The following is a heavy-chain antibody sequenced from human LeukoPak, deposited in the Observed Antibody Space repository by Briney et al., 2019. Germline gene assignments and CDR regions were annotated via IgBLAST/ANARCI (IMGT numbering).Heavy chain of an antibody. CDR1: GGSFSGYY. D-gene: IGHD1-1*01. CDR2: IYGSGNT. J-gene: IGHJ3*02. Sequence: SETLSLTCAVYGGSFSGYYWSWIRQPPGKGLEWIGYIYGSGNTHYNPSLKSRVTMSIDTSKNQFSLKLTSVTAADTAVYYCARVLFDAFDIWGQGTMVTVSS. V-gene: IGHV4-34*10. CDR3: ARVLFDAFDI.